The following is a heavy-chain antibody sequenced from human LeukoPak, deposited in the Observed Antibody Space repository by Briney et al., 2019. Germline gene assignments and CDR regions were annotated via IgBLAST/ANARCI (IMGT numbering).Heavy chain of an antibody. Sequence: GGSLRLSCAASGFAFSFYAMSWVRQAPGKGPEWVSTINASGGNTYFAGSVKGRFTISRDNSKNTVYLQLNSLRAEDTAVYYCAKDNPYTMIVVVITTGGFDYWGQGTLVTVSS. CDR3: AKDNPYTMIVVVITTGGFDY. CDR2: INASGGNT. J-gene: IGHJ4*02. V-gene: IGHV3-23*01. D-gene: IGHD3-22*01. CDR1: GFAFSFYA.